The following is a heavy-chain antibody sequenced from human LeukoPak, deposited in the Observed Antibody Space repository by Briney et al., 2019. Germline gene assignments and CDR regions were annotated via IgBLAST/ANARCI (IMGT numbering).Heavy chain of an antibody. CDR1: GFTFSSYA. J-gene: IGHJ4*02. CDR2: ISGSGGAT. D-gene: IGHD1-26*01. Sequence: GGSLILSCAASGFTFSSYAMSWVRQAPGKGLEWVSGISGSGGATYYADSVRGRFTISRDNSKNTLYLQMNSLRAEDTAVYYCAKDRYGGPRPFDYWGQGTLVTVSS. CDR3: AKDRYGGPRPFDY. V-gene: IGHV3-23*01.